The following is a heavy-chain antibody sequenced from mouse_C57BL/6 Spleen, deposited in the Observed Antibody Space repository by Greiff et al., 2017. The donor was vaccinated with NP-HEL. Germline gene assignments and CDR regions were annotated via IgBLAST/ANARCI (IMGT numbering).Heavy chain of an antibody. CDR1: GFTFSSYT. D-gene: IGHD1-1*01. CDR3: ARHGTTVVPSWFAY. J-gene: IGHJ3*01. V-gene: IGHV5-9*01. Sequence: EVHLVESGGGLVKPGGSLKLSCAASGFTFSSYTMSWVRQTPEKRLEWVATISGGGGNTYYPDSVKGRFTISRDNAKNTLYLQMSSLRSEDTALYYCARHGTTVVPSWFAYWGQGTLVTVSA. CDR2: ISGGGGNT.